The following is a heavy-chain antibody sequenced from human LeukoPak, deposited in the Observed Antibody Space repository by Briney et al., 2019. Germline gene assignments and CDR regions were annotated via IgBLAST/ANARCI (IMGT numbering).Heavy chain of an antibody. CDR3: ARDTRPYYGDYKFAFDI. V-gene: IGHV3-21*04. CDR1: GFTFSSYS. J-gene: IGHJ3*02. Sequence: PGGSLRLSCAAAGFTFSSYSMNWVRQAPGKGLEWVSSISSSSSYIYYVDSVKGRFTISRDNSKNTLYLQMNSLRAEDTAVYYCARDTRPYYGDYKFAFDIWGQGTMVTVSS. D-gene: IGHD4-17*01. CDR2: ISSSSSYI.